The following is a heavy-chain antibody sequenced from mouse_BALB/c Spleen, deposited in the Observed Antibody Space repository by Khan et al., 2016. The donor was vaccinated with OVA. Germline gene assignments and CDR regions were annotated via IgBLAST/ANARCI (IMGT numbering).Heavy chain of an antibody. CDR2: IWAGGST. V-gene: IGHV2-9*02. J-gene: IGHJ1*01. CDR3: ARDYGSSFEYFDV. D-gene: IGHD1-1*01. Sequence: VQLVESGPGLVAPSQSLSITCTVSGFSLTSYGVHWVRQPPGKGLEWLGLIWAGGSTNYNSALMSRLTINKDNSKSQVFLKMNSLQTDDTAMYYSARDYGSSFEYFDVWGAGTTVTVSS. CDR1: GFSLTSYG.